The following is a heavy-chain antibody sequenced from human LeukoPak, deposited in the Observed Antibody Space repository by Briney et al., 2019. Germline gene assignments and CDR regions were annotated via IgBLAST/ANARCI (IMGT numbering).Heavy chain of an antibody. CDR2: IYHSGST. J-gene: IGHJ4*02. V-gene: IGHV4-4*02. CDR1: GGSISSSNW. Sequence: SETLSLTCAVSGGSISSSNWWSWVRQPPGKGLEWIGEIYHSGSTNYNPSLKSRVTISVDKSKNQFSLKLSSVTAADTAVYYCATRTFRRTSRTWSFDYWGQGTLVTVSS. CDR3: ATRTFRRTSRTWSFDY. D-gene: IGHD2-2*01.